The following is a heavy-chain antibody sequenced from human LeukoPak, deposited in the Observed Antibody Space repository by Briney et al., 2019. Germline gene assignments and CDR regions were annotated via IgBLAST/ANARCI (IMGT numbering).Heavy chain of an antibody. Sequence: VASVKVSCKASGYTFTSYGISWVRQAPGQGLEWMGWISAYNGNTNYAQKLQGRVTMTTDTSTSTAYMELRSLRSDDTAVYYCATAYQRGNWFDPWGQGTLVTVSS. V-gene: IGHV1-18*01. CDR3: ATAYQRGNWFDP. CDR2: ISAYNGNT. D-gene: IGHD2-2*01. J-gene: IGHJ5*02. CDR1: GYTFTSYG.